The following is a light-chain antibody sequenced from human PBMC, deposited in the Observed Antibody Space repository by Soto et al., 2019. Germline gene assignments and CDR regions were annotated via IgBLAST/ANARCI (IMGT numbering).Light chain of an antibody. CDR3: QQIDSYPRT. J-gene: IGKJ1*01. Sequence: SQLTQSPSSMSASVGDRVTITCRAGQGISGSLAWYQQKPGKAPNLLISAASTLQTGVPSRFSGSGSGTDFALTISSLQPEDFATYYCQQIDSYPRTFGQGTKVEIK. CDR1: QGISGS. CDR2: AAS. V-gene: IGKV1-9*01.